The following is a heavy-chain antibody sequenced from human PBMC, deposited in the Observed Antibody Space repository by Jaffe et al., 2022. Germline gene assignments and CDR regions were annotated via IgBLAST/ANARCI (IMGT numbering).Heavy chain of an antibody. Sequence: QVQLQESGPGLVKPSETLSLTCAVSGYSISSGYYWGWIRQPPGKGLEWIGSIYHSGSTYYNPSLKSRVTISVDTSKNQFSLKLSSVTAADTAVYYCAVLWFGVDRESYFDYWGQGTLVTVSS. J-gene: IGHJ4*02. CDR3: AVLWFGVDRESYFDY. CDR1: GYSISSGYY. V-gene: IGHV4-38-2*01. CDR2: IYHSGST. D-gene: IGHD3-10*01.